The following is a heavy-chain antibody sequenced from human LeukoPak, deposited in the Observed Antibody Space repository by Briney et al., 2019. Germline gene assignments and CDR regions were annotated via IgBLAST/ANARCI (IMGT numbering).Heavy chain of an antibody. D-gene: IGHD3-10*01. CDR1: GFTFSTYA. CDR2: IRSDASKK. V-gene: IGHV3-30*02. J-gene: IGHJ4*02. Sequence: GGSLRLSCAASGFTFSTYAMHWVRQAPGKGLEWVAFIRSDASKKYYADSVKGRFAISRDNSKNTLYLQMNSLSAEDTAVYYCARDQGAYYYGAVLDYWGQGTLVTVSS. CDR3: ARDQGAYYYGAVLDY.